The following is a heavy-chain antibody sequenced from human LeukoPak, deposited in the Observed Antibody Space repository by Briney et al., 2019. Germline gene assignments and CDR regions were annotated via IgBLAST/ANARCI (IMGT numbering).Heavy chain of an antibody. CDR2: INTNTGNP. V-gene: IGHV7-4-1*02. CDR1: GYTFSNYA. Sequence: ASVKVSCKASGYTFSNYAVSWVRQAPGQGLEWMGWINTNTGNPMYAQGFTGRCVFSLDTSVSTAYLQISSLKADDTAVYFCARGAAVAGGGFDYWGQGTLVTVSS. CDR3: ARGAAVAGGGFDY. D-gene: IGHD6-19*01. J-gene: IGHJ4*02.